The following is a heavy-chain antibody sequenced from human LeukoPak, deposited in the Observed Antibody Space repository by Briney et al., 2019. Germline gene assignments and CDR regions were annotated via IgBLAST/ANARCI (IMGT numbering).Heavy chain of an antibody. D-gene: IGHD3-10*01. J-gene: IGHJ4*02. CDR1: GFTFSNH. CDR3: ARDLAYYASGKQNY. Sequence: GGSLRLSCAASGFTFSNHMSWVRQAPGKGLEWVSVINSGANTYYADSVKGRFTISRDNSKSTLYLQMNSLRAEDSAVYYCARDLAYYASGKQNYWGQGTLVTVSS. V-gene: IGHV3-66*01. CDR2: INSGANT.